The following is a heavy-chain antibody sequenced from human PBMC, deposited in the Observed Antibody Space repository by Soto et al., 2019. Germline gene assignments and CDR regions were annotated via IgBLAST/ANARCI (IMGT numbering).Heavy chain of an antibody. J-gene: IGHJ6*02. Sequence: GGSLRLSCAASGFTFSSYGMHWVRQAPGKGLEWVAVIWYDGSNKYYADSVKGRLTISRDNSKNTLYLQMNSRRAEDTAVYYCAREAGRSEFGCRPWYGMDVWGQGTTVTVSS. D-gene: IGHD1-26*01. CDR1: GFTFSSYG. CDR2: IWYDGSNK. CDR3: AREAGRSEFGCRPWYGMDV. V-gene: IGHV3-33*01.